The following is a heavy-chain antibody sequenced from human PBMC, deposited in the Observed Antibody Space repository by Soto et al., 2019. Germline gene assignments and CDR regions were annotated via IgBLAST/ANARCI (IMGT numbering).Heavy chain of an antibody. CDR1: GYRFTGYW. D-gene: IGHD1-1*01. V-gene: IGHV5-51*03. Sequence: EVQLVQSGAEVKKPGESLRISCKASGYRFTGYWIGWVRQMPGKGLEWMGIIYPIDSDTRYSPSFRGQVTISADKSINTAYLQWSTLKASDTAMYYCARLLFQSGWQLNGGAFDIWGQGTLVTVSS. CDR2: IYPIDSDT. J-gene: IGHJ3*02. CDR3: ARLLFQSGWQLNGGAFDI.